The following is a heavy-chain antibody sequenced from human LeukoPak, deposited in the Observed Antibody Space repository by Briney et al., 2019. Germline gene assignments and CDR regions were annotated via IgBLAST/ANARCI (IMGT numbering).Heavy chain of an antibody. CDR2: MNPNSGNT. V-gene: IGHV1-8*03. Sequence: GASVKVSCKASGYTFTSYDINWVRQATGQGLEWMGWMNPNSGNTGYAQKFQGRVTITRNTSISTAYMELSSLRSEDTAVYYCARGASSWLQSMFYYYYYMDVWGKGTTVTVSS. J-gene: IGHJ6*03. CDR1: GYTFTSYD. CDR3: ARGASSWLQSMFYYYYYMDV. D-gene: IGHD5-24*01.